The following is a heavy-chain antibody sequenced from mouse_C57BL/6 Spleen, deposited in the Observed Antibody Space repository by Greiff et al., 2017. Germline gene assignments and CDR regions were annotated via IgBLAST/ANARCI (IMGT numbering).Heavy chain of an antibody. J-gene: IGHJ4*01. V-gene: IGHV1-26*01. CDR3: ASQRYYYAMDY. CDR2: INPNNGGT. Sequence: EVQLQQSGPELVKPGASVKISCKASGYTFTDYYMNWVKQSHGKSLEWIGDINPNNGGTSYNQKFKGKATLTVDKSSSTAYMELRSLTSEDSAVYYCASQRYYYAMDYWGQGTSLTVSS. CDR1: GYTFTDYY.